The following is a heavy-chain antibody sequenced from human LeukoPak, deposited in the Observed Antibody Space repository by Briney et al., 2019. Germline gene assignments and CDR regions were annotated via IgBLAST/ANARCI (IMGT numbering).Heavy chain of an antibody. Sequence: PSETLSLICTVSGYSISSGYYWGWIRQPPGKGLEWIGSIYHSGSTYYNPSLKSRVTISVDTSKNQFSLKLNSVTPEDTAVYYCARDCGGNYGSYYFDYWGQGTLVTVPS. V-gene: IGHV4-38-2*02. J-gene: IGHJ4*02. CDR3: ARDCGGNYGSYYFDY. D-gene: IGHD2-21*01. CDR1: GYSISSGYY. CDR2: IYHSGST.